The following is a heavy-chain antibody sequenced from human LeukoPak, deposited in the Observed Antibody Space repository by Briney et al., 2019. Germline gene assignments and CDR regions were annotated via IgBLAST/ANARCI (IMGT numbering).Heavy chain of an antibody. D-gene: IGHD3-3*01. Sequence: PGGSLRLSCAASGFTFDDYAMHWVRQAPGKGLEWVSGISWNSGSIGYADSVKGRFTISRDNAKNSLYLQMNSLRAEDTALYYCAKASGPSLGYGMDVWGQGTTVTVSS. CDR1: GFTFDDYA. CDR2: ISWNSGSI. CDR3: AKASGPSLGYGMDV. V-gene: IGHV3-9*01. J-gene: IGHJ6*02.